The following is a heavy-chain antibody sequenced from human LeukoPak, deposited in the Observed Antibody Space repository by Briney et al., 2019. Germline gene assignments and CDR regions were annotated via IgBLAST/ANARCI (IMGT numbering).Heavy chain of an antibody. V-gene: IGHV3-53*01. CDR2: IYTGGST. D-gene: IGHD3-16*01. Sequence: GGSLRLSCAASGFAVSGNYRSWVRQAPGKGLEWVSVIYTGGSTYYAESVKGRFTISRVISKNTLYLQMNSLRAEDTAVYYCARSLIMDIWGRGTTVTVSS. CDR3: ARSLIMDI. CDR1: GFAVSGNY. J-gene: IGHJ6*02.